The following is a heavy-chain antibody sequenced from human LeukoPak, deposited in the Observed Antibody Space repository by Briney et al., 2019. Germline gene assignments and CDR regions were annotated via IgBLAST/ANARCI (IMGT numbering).Heavy chain of an antibody. CDR3: ASSTYDYVCGSYLQFDY. CDR1: GFTFSIYG. V-gene: IGHV3-33*01. D-gene: IGHD3-16*02. CDR2: IWYDGSNQ. Sequence: GRSLRLSCAASGFTFSIYGVHWVRQAPGKGLEGVAVIWYDGSNQHYADSVKGPFTISRDKSKNPLHLQMNSLRAEDTAVYYCASSTYDYVCGSYLQFDYWGQGTLVTVSS. J-gene: IGHJ4*02.